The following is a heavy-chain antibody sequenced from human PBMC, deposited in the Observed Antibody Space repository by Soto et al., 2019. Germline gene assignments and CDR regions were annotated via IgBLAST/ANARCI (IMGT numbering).Heavy chain of an antibody. CDR2: IYYSGST. Sequence: LSLTCTVSGGSISSYYWSWIRQPPGKGLEWIGYIYYSGSTNYNPSLKSRVTISIDTSKNQFSLRLASVTAADTAFYYCGSVRPSGYVLSWGQGTLVTVSS. J-gene: IGHJ5*02. CDR1: GGSISSYY. D-gene: IGHD6-25*01. V-gene: IGHV4-59*01. CDR3: GSVRPSGYVLS.